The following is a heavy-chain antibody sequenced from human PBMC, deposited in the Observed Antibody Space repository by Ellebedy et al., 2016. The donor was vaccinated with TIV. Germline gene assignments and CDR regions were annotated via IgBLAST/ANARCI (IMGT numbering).Heavy chain of an antibody. D-gene: IGHD3-10*01. CDR1: GFTFSSYW. CDR3: AFQSYGSGDSGYYYYGMDV. CDR2: INSDGSST. Sequence: GESLKISCAASGFTFSSYWMHWVRQAPGKGLVWVSRINSDGSSTSYADSVKGRFTISRDNAKNTLYLQMNSLRAEDTAVYYCAFQSYGSGDSGYYYYGMDVWGQGTTVTVSS. V-gene: IGHV3-74*01. J-gene: IGHJ6*02.